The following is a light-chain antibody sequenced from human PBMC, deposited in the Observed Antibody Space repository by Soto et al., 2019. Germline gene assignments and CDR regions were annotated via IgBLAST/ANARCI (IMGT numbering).Light chain of an antibody. CDR2: SAS. Sequence: DIQMTQSPSSLSASVGDRVTITCRASQGIRDALGWYQQKPGKVPKRLIYSASNLQSGVPSRFSGSGSETEFTLTISSLQPDDFATYYCQQYNSYYTFGQGTKVEIK. CDR1: QGIRDA. J-gene: IGKJ1*01. V-gene: IGKV1-17*01. CDR3: QQYNSYYT.